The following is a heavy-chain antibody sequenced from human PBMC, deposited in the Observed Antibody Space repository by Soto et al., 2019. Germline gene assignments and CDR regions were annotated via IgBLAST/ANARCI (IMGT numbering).Heavy chain of an antibody. CDR3: ARIAVVTSALDP. J-gene: IGHJ5*02. Sequence: SETLSLTCDVSGVSISSSHWWCWLRQPPGKGLEWIGEVYHSGSANYNPSLKSRVSMSVDKSKNQFSLRLTSVTAADTALYFCARIAVVTSALDPWGQGTLVTVS. CDR2: VYHSGSA. D-gene: IGHD2-15*01. CDR1: GVSISSSHW. V-gene: IGHV4-4*02.